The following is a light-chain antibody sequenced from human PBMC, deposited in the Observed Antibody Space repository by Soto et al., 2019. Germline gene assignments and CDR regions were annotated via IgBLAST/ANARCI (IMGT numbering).Light chain of an antibody. J-gene: IGLJ2*01. Sequence: QSVLTRPPSASGSPGQSVTISCTGTSSDVGGYNYVSWYQQHPGKAPKLMIYEVSKRPSGVPDRFSGSKSGNTASLTVSGLQAEDEADYYCSSYAGSNNFGVFGGGTQLTVL. CDR1: SSDVGGYNY. CDR2: EVS. V-gene: IGLV2-8*01. CDR3: SSYAGSNNFGV.